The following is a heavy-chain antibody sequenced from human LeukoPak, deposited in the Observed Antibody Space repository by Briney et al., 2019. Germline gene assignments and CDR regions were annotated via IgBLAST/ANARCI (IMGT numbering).Heavy chain of an antibody. CDR1: GGSISSYY. CDR3: ARLDSSSWYEFYFDY. CDR2: IYYSGGT. V-gene: IGHV4-59*08. Sequence: SETLSLTCTVSGGSISSYYWSWTQQPPGKELEWIGYIYYSGGTNYHPSLKSRVTISVDTSKNQFSLKLSSVTAADTAVYYCARLDSSSWYEFYFDYWGQGTPVTVSS. D-gene: IGHD6-13*01. J-gene: IGHJ4*02.